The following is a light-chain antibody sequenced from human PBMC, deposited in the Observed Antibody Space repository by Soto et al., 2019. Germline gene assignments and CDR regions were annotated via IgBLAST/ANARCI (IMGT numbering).Light chain of an antibody. CDR1: RSNIGAGYD. CDR2: VNS. Sequence: QPVLTQPPSVSGAPGQRVTISCTGSRSNIGAGYDVHWYQQLPGTAPKLLIYVNSNRPSGVPDRFSASKSGTSASLAITGLQADDEADYYCQSYDSSLKGVFGTGTKLTVL. J-gene: IGLJ1*01. V-gene: IGLV1-40*01. CDR3: QSYDSSLKGV.